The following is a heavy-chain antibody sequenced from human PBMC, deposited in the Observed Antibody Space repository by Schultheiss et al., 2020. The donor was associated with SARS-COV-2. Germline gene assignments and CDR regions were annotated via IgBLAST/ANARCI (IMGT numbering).Heavy chain of an antibody. CDR3: ARGYLAATIFHYYYGMDV. D-gene: IGHD5-12*01. Sequence: ASVKVSCKASGGTFSSYAISWVRQAPGQGLEWMGWMNPNSGNTGYAQKFQGRVTMTRNTSISTAYMELSSLRSEDTAVYYCARGYLAATIFHYYYGMDVWGQGTTVTVSS. CDR2: MNPNSGNT. J-gene: IGHJ6*02. CDR1: GGTFSSYA. V-gene: IGHV1-8*02.